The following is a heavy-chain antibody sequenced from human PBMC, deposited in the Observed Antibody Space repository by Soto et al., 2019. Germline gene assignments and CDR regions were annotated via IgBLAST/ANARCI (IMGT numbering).Heavy chain of an antibody. CDR1: GDSVSSVGFH. J-gene: IGHJ4*02. Sequence: SETLSLTCTVSGDSVSSVGFHWAWLRRPPGKGLEWIGYIYNGGSTYYRPSLESRMHTSLDATRNHYSLRLTSVTAAETAVYFCARAPVGLDTISYFDYWGQGKLVTVSS. CDR3: ARAPVGLDTISYFDY. V-gene: IGHV4-30-4*01. CDR2: IYNGGST. D-gene: IGHD3-3*01.